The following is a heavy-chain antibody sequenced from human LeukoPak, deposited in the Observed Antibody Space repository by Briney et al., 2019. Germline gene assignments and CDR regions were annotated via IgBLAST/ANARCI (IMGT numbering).Heavy chain of an antibody. J-gene: IGHJ4*02. V-gene: IGHV1-2*02. CDR3: ASEIAGLTAPRGQDY. CDR2: INPNSGGT. CDR1: GYTFTGHY. Sequence: GASVKVSCKASGYTFTGHYMHWVRQAPGQGLAWVGWINPNSGGTNYAQKFQGRVTVTKDTSISTVYMEMRGLNSDDTAIYFCASEIAGLTAPRGQDYWGQGTLVTVSS. D-gene: IGHD3-10*01.